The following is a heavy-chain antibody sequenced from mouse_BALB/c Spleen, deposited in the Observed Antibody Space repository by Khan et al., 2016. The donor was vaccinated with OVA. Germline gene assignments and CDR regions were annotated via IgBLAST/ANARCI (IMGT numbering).Heavy chain of an antibody. V-gene: IGHV5-9-3*01. CDR2: ISSGGSYT. J-gene: IGHJ2*01. CDR3: ARTPGYYGSNYFDY. CDR1: GFTFCNYA. D-gene: IGHD1-1*01. Sequence: EVELVESGGGLVKPGGSLKFSCAASGFTFCNYAMSWVRQTPEKRLEWVATISSGGSYTYYPDSVKGRFTISRDQAKNTLYLQMSSLRSEDTAMYYCARTPGYYGSNYFDYWGQGTTLTVSS.